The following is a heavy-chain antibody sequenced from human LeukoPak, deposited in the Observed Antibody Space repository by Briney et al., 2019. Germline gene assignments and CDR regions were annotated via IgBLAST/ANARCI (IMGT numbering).Heavy chain of an antibody. CDR2: VNPNSGNT. V-gene: IGHV1-8*01. D-gene: IGHD4-17*01. CDR3: AVVTTVNLQWRDY. J-gene: IGHJ4*02. Sequence: ASVKVSCKASGYTFTSYDINWVRQATGQGLEWMGWVNPNSGNTGYAQKFQGRVTTTRNTSISTAYMELSSLRSEDTAVYYCAVVTTVNLQWRDYWGQGTLVTVSS. CDR1: GYTFTSYD.